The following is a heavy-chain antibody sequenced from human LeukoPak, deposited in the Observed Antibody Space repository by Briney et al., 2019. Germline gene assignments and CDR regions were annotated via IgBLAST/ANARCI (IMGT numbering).Heavy chain of an antibody. CDR2: ISSSSSYI. J-gene: IGHJ3*02. CDR3: ARVTSDWYIDAFDI. D-gene: IGHD6-19*01. Sequence: GGSLRLSCAASGFTFSSYSMNWVRQAPGKGLEWVSSISSSSSYIYYADSVKGRFTISRDNAKNSLYLQMNSLRAEDTAVYYCARVTSDWYIDAFDIWGQGTMVTVSS. CDR1: GFTFSSYS. V-gene: IGHV3-21*01.